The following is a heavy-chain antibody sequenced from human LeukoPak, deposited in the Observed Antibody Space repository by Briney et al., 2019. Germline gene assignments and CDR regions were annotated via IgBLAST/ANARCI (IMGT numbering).Heavy chain of an antibody. CDR2: ISSSSIYI. J-gene: IGHJ4*02. V-gene: IGHV3-21*01. CDR1: GFIFSDYS. D-gene: IGHD5-18*01. Sequence: GGSLRLSCAASGFIFSDYSMNWVRQAPGKGLEWVSSISSSSIYIYYSDSVKGRFTISRDNAKNSLYLQMNSLGAEDTAVYYCAREGGLQDFDYWGQGTLVTVSS. CDR3: AREGGLQDFDY.